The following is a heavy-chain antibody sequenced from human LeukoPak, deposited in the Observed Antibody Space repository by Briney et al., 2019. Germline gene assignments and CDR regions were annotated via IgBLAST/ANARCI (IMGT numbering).Heavy chain of an antibody. D-gene: IGHD3-22*01. CDR1: GGSISSSSYY. V-gene: IGHV4-30-4*08. Sequence: PSETLSLTCTVSGGSISSSSYYWSWIRQPPGKGLEWIGYIYYSGSTYYNPSLKSRVTISVDTSKNQFSLKLSSVTAADTAVYYCARAPDSSGFHFYFDYWGQGTLVTVSS. J-gene: IGHJ4*02. CDR3: ARAPDSSGFHFYFDY. CDR2: IYYSGST.